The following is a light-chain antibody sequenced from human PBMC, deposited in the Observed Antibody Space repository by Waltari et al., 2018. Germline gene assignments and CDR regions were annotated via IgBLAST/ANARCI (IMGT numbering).Light chain of an antibody. V-gene: IGLV1-40*01. CDR2: RAD. Sequence: QSVLTQQPSVSGAPGQSVTISCTGSSSNIGAGYAVHWYQQIPGSAPKVLIHRADNRPAGVPGRLSGTKSGTSASLSVTGLHVEDEADYFCQSFDRDLNAVLFGGGTKLTVL. CDR1: SSNIGAGYA. J-gene: IGLJ2*01. CDR3: QSFDRDLNAVL.